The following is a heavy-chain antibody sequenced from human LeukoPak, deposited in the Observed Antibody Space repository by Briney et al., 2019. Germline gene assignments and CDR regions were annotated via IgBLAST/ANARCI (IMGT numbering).Heavy chain of an antibody. Sequence: SETLSLTCSVSDDSITMYYWTWIRQPPGKGLEWIGYVDHTGSTNFNPSLNGRVSISRDTTKNLFSLRLRSVTAADTAVYFCARGRVSSSAWYSTYYYYFYMDVWGKGTTVTVSS. J-gene: IGHJ6*03. D-gene: IGHD1-1*01. CDR3: ARGRVSSSAWYSTYYYYFYMDV. V-gene: IGHV4-59*01. CDR1: DDSITMYY. CDR2: VDHTGST.